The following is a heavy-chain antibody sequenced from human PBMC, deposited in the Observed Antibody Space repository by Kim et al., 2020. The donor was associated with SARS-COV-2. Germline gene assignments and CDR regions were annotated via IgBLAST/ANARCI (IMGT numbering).Heavy chain of an antibody. CDR3: ARVYYYGSDWYFDL. D-gene: IGHD3-10*01. CDR1: GYSLLSYW. CDR2: IYPGDSNT. Sequence: GESLKISCEGSGYSLLSYWIAWVRQMPGKGLEWMGIIYPGDSNTRYSPSFQGQVTISADKSISTAYLQWSSLKASDTAMYYCARVYYYGSDWYFDLWGRGTLVTVSS. J-gene: IGHJ2*01. V-gene: IGHV5-51*01.